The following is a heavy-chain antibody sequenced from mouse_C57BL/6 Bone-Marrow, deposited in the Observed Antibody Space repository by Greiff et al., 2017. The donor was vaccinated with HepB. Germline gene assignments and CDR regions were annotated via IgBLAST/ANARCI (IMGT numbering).Heavy chain of an antibody. J-gene: IGHJ4*01. CDR1: GYTFPGYW. CDR3: ARDYGSSVHECPYGMDD. CDR2: ILPGSGST. D-gene: IGHD1-1*01. Sequence: QVQLKQSGAELMKPGASVNLSCKPPGYTFPGYWIEWVKQSPGHGLEWIAAILPGSGSTNSNEKFTGKATFTADTSSNTAYMQLSSLTTEDSAIYYCARDYGSSVHECPYGMDDGGQGTSVTVSS. V-gene: IGHV1-9*01.